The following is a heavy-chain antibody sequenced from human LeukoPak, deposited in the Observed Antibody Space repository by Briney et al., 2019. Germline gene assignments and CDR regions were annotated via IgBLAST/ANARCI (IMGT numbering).Heavy chain of an antibody. CDR2: IKQDGSDK. J-gene: IGHJ4*02. V-gene: IGHV3-7*01. CDR3: ARGGVAAASKRGVDF. D-gene: IGHD6-13*01. Sequence: SGGSLRLSCTASGFTFSSYWMSWVRQAPGKGLEWVASIKQDGSDKFYVASVKGRFTISRDNAKNSLYLQMNSLRAEDTAVYYCARGGVAAASKRGVDFWGQGTLVTVSS. CDR1: GFTFSSYW.